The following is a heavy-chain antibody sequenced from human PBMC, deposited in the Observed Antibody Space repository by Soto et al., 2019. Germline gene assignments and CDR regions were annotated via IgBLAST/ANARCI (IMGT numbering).Heavy chain of an antibody. V-gene: IGHV4-34*01. CDR3: ARVGTGGYFDY. D-gene: IGHD1-1*01. J-gene: IGHJ4*02. Sequence: PSETLSLTCAVYGGSFSCYYWSWIRQPPGKGLEWIGEINHSGSTNYNPSLKSRVTISVDTSKNQFSLKLSSVTAADTAVYYCARVGTGGYFDYWGQGTLVTVSS. CDR2: INHSGST. CDR1: GGSFSCYY.